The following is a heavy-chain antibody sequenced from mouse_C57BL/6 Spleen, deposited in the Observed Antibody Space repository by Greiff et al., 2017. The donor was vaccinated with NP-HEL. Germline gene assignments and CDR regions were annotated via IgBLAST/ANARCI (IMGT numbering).Heavy chain of an antibody. CDR3: ARSPILHYDYHWFAY. CDR1: GYSFTGYY. D-gene: IGHD2-4*01. J-gene: IGHJ3*01. V-gene: IGHV1-42*01. CDR2: INPSTGGT. Sequence: VQLQQSGPELVKPGASVKISCKASGYSFTGYYMNWVKQSPEKSLEWIGEINPSTGGTTYNQKFKAKATLTVDKSSSTAYMQLKSLTSEDSAVYYCARSPILHYDYHWFAYWGQGTLVTVSA.